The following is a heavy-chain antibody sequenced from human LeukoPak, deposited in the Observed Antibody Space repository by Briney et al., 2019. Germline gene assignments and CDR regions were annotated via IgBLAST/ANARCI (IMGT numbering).Heavy chain of an antibody. Sequence: ETLSLTCTVSGGSISSYYWSWIRQPPGKGLEWIGYIYYSGSTNYNPSLKSRVTISVDTPKNQFSLKLSSVTAADTAVYYCARVGGSGYYGMDVWGQGTTVTVSS. V-gene: IGHV4-59*01. CDR2: IYYSGST. CDR1: GGSISSYY. J-gene: IGHJ6*02. CDR3: ARVGGSGYYGMDV.